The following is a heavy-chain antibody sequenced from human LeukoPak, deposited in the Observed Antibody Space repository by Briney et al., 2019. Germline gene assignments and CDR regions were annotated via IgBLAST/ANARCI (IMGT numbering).Heavy chain of an antibody. V-gene: IGHV3-23*01. Sequence: GGSLRLSCGASGFTFSRHAMSWVRQAPGKGLEWVSVITSSGRTAYYGDSVKSRFTMSRDNSKNTLHLQMNSLRPEDTAVYYCAKETGGDDSAYFDHWGQGTLVTVSS. CDR1: GFTFSRHA. D-gene: IGHD2-21*02. CDR3: AKETGGDDSAYFDH. J-gene: IGHJ4*02. CDR2: ITSSGRTA.